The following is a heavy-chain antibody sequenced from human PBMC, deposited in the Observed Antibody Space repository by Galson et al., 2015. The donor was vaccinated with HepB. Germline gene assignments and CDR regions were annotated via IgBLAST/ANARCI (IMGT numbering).Heavy chain of an antibody. CDR3: AKDYTTTVVTPTFDY. V-gene: IGHV3-23*01. J-gene: IGHJ4*02. D-gene: IGHD4-23*01. CDR1: GFTFSTYA. Sequence: SLRLSCAASGFTFSTYAMSWVRQTPGKGPEWVSAISGSGGSTYYADSVKGRFTISRDNSKNTLYLQMNSLRAEDTAVYYCAKDYTTTVVTPTFDYWGQETLVTVSS. CDR2: ISGSGGST.